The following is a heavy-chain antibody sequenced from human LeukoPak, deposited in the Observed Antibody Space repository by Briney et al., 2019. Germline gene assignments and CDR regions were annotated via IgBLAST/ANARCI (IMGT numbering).Heavy chain of an antibody. Sequence: PSQTLSLTCTVSGASISSTDYYWSWIRQPPGKGLEWIGYIFYSGSTYYNPSLKRRLTISLDTSRNQFSLKLSSVTAADTAVYYCAANTYYYDSSGYPEINWFDTWGQGTLVTVSS. CDR2: IFYSGST. J-gene: IGHJ5*02. V-gene: IGHV4-30-4*08. CDR3: AANTYYYDSSGYPEINWFDT. D-gene: IGHD3-22*01. CDR1: GASISSTDYY.